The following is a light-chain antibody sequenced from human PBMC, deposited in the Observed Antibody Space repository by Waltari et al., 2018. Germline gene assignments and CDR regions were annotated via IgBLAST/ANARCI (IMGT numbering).Light chain of an antibody. CDR1: SSDVGSYNL. Sequence: QSALTQPASVSGSPGQSITVSCTGTSSDVGSYNLVSWYQQHPGKAPQLVICEGSKRPSGVSIRFSGSKSGNTASLTISGLQSEDEADYYCCSYAGSSTLLFGGGTKVTVL. V-gene: IGLV2-23*01. J-gene: IGLJ2*01. CDR3: CSYAGSSTLL. CDR2: EGS.